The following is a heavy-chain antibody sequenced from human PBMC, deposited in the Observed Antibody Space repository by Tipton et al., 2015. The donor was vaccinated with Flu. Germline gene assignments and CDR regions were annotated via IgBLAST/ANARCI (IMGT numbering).Heavy chain of an antibody. CDR3: ARPHRQFSDNAFDI. CDR1: GFTFSSFA. V-gene: IGHV3-23*01. J-gene: IGHJ3*02. Sequence: SLRLSCEASGFTFSSFAMSWVRQAPGKGLEWVSTISGSGYNTYYTDSVKGRFTISRDNSKSTLFLQMSSLRAEDTAVYYCARPHRQFSDNAFDIWGQGTMATVFS. CDR2: ISGSGYNT. D-gene: IGHD5-24*01.